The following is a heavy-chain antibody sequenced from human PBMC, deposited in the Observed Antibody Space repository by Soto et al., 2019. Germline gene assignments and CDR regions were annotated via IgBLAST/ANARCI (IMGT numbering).Heavy chain of an antibody. CDR3: AREGKWELLHYYYYYGMDV. CDR1: GFTFSSYW. Sequence: GGSLRLSCAASGFTFSSYWMHWVRQAPGKGLVWVSRINSDGSSTSYADSVKGRFTISRDNAKNTLYLQMNSLRAEDTAVYYCAREGKWELLHYYYYYGMDVWGQGTTVTVSS. D-gene: IGHD1-26*01. V-gene: IGHV3-74*01. CDR2: INSDGSST. J-gene: IGHJ6*02.